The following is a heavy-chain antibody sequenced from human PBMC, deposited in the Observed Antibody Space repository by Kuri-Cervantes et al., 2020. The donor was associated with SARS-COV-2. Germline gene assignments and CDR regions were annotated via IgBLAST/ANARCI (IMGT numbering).Heavy chain of an antibody. CDR2: ISANHGNR. CDR1: GYTFTSHG. Sequence: ASVTVSCKASGYTFTSHGISWGRQAPGQRLEWVGWISANHGNRIYGANFQGRVTMTTDTSTTTAYMELRSLTSDVTAVYYCSIEVSTSDYNGLDPWGQGTLVTVSS. V-gene: IGHV1-18*01. J-gene: IGHJ5*02. D-gene: IGHD4-11*01. CDR3: SIEVSTSDYNGLDP.